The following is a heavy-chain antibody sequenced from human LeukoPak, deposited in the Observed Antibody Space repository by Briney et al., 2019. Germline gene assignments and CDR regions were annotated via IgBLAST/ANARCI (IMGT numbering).Heavy chain of an antibody. Sequence: SETLSLTCTVSGGSISSYYWSWIRQPAGKGLEWIGRIYTSGSTNYNPSLMSRVTMSVDTSKNQFSLKLSSLTAADTAVYYCARPDYSNYPVFNYWGQGALVTVSS. D-gene: IGHD4-11*01. CDR1: GGSISSYY. J-gene: IGHJ4*02. CDR3: ARPDYSNYPVFNY. V-gene: IGHV4-4*07. CDR2: IYTSGST.